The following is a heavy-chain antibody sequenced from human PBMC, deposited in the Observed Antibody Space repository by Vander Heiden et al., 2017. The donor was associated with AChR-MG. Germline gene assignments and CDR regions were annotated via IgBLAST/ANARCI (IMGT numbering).Heavy chain of an antibody. CDR1: GFTFRSHG. J-gene: IGHJ4*02. D-gene: IGHD3-22*01. CDR3: TRGEYHDSSGYYLK. Sequence: QVQLVESGGGVVQPGRSLRLSCAASGFTFRSHGMHWVRQVPGKGLEWVAVIWYDGSNKFYADSVKGRFTISRDNSKNTLYLEMKSLRVEDTAVYYCTRGEYHDSSGYYLKWGQGTLVTVSS. V-gene: IGHV3-33*01. CDR2: IWYDGSNK.